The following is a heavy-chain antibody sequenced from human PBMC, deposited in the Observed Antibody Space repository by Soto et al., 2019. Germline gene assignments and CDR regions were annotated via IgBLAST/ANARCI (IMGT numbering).Heavy chain of an antibody. Sequence: EVQQMESGGGLVQPGGSLRLSCAASGFTFSSYSKNWVRQAPGKGLEWVSCIGTSSSTIYYADSVKGRFTISRDNAKNSLYLQMNSLRDEDTAVYYCARVSRWDDNNFDWGHGTLVTVSS. J-gene: IGHJ4*01. CDR2: IGTSSSTI. V-gene: IGHV3-48*02. D-gene: IGHD1-1*01. CDR1: GFTFSSYS. CDR3: ARVSRWDDNNFD.